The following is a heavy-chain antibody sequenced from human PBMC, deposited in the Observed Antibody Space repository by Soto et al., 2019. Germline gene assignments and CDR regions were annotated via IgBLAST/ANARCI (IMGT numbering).Heavy chain of an antibody. V-gene: IGHV1-18*04. D-gene: IGHD4-17*01. CDR3: ARGTVTSGRWFGP. CDR2: ISSLSGIT. Sequence: QVHLVQSETEVKEPGASVTVSCKTSHATFTGYTINWVRQAPGQGLEWLGWISSLSGITYYARDFQGRLTMTTNASATTAYLELRSLRSDDTAVYFCARGTVTSGRWFGPWGQGTLVTVSS. CDR1: HATFTGYT. J-gene: IGHJ5*02.